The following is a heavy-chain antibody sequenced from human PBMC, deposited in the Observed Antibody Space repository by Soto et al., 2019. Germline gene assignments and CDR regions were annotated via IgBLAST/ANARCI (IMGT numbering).Heavy chain of an antibody. Sequence: SQTLSLTCAISGDSVSSNSAAWNWIRQSPSRDLKWLGRTYYRSKWYNDYAVSVKSRITINPETSKNQFSLQLNSVTPEDTAVYYCARSSDSSSSFYYYYYMDVWGKGTTVTVSS. D-gene: IGHD6-6*01. CDR2: TYYRSKWYN. CDR1: GDSVSSNSAA. V-gene: IGHV6-1*01. J-gene: IGHJ6*03. CDR3: ARSSDSSSSFYYYYYMDV.